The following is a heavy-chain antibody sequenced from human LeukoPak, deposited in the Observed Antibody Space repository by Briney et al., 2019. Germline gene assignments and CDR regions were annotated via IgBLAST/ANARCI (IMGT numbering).Heavy chain of an antibody. CDR2: ISAYNGNT. V-gene: IGHV1-18*01. CDR3: ARDSEPAGYKAPEVFDY. Sequence: GASVKVSCKASGGTFSSYGISWVRQAPGQGLEWMGWISAYNGNTNYAQKLQGRVTMTTDTSTSTAHMELRSLRSDDTAVYYCARDSEPAGYKAPEVFDYWGQGTLVTVSS. J-gene: IGHJ4*02. D-gene: IGHD1-14*01. CDR1: GGTFSSYG.